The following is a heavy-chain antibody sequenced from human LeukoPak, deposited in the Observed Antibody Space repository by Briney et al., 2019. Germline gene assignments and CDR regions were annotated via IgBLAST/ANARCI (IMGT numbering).Heavy chain of an antibody. CDR3: ARACSSTSCYRSRSYYYYMDV. CDR2: ISGSGGST. Sequence: GGSLRLSCAASGFTFSSYAMSWVRQAPGKGLEWVSAISGSGGSTYYADSVKGRFTISRDNSKNTLYLQMNSLRAEDTAVYYCARACSSTSCYRSRSYYYYMDVWGKGTTVTVSS. J-gene: IGHJ6*03. CDR1: GFTFSSYA. V-gene: IGHV3-23*01. D-gene: IGHD2-2*01.